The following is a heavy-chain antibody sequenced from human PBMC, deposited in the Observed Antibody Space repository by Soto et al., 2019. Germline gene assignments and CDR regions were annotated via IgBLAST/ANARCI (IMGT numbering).Heavy chain of an antibody. CDR3: ITHSNSRDDFDY. Sequence: PGGSLRLSCAASGFTFSGSAMHWVRQASGKGLEWVGRIRSKANSYATAYAASVKGRFTISRDDSKNTAYLQMDSLKTEDTAVYYCITHSNSRDDFDYWGQRTPVTVSS. CDR1: GFTFSGSA. D-gene: IGHD6-6*01. CDR2: IRSKANSYAT. J-gene: IGHJ4*02. V-gene: IGHV3-73*01.